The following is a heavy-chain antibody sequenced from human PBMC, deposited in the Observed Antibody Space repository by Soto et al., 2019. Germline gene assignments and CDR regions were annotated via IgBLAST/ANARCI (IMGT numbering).Heavy chain of an antibody. V-gene: IGHV4-30-2*05. CDR2: IYHSGST. Sequence: SETLSLTCAVSGGSISSGGYSWSWIRQPPGKGLEWIGYIYHSGSTYYNPSLKSRVTISVDTSKNQFSLKLSSVTAADTAVYYCARRTPAATVTKVYYYYYGMDVWGQGTTVTVSS. D-gene: IGHD4-17*01. CDR1: GGSISSGGYS. CDR3: ARRTPAATVTKVYYYYYGMDV. J-gene: IGHJ6*02.